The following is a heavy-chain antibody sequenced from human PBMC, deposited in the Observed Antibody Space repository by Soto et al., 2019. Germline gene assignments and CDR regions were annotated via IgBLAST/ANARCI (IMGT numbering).Heavy chain of an antibody. Sequence: SETLSLTCTVSGGSISSYYWSWIRQPPGKGLEWIGYIYYSGDTNYNPSLKSRVTISVDTSKNQFSLKVSSVTAADTAVYYCAREGSSRGFYYYAMDVWGQGTTVT. J-gene: IGHJ6*02. D-gene: IGHD6-13*01. V-gene: IGHV4-59*01. CDR1: GGSISSYY. CDR3: AREGSSRGFYYYAMDV. CDR2: IYYSGDT.